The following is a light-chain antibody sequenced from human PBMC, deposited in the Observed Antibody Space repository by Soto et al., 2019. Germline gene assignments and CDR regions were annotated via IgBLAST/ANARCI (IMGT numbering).Light chain of an antibody. CDR3: QRPLHWPIT. CDR1: QTVGRY. Sequence: EIVLTQSPATLSLSPGDRVTLSCRASQTVGRYLSWYQHRPGQGPRLLVYDASNRATGIPARFSGSGSETDFTLTISSLEPEDFAVYYCQRPLHWPITFGQGTRLEIK. CDR2: DAS. J-gene: IGKJ5*01. V-gene: IGKV3-11*01.